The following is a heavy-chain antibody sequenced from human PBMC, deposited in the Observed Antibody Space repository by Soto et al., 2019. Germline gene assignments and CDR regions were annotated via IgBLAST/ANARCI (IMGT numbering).Heavy chain of an antibody. D-gene: IGHD6-6*01. Sequence: QGQLQESGPGVVRPSQTLSLTCTVSGASISSGDHYWTWIRQPPGKGLEWIGYIYYSGSTFYNPYLNSRVTMSIDMSKSQFSLNLRSVTAADTAVYYCASSTPKDAFDLWGQGTMVIVSS. CDR2: IYYSGST. V-gene: IGHV4-30-4*01. J-gene: IGHJ3*01. CDR1: GASISSGDHY. CDR3: ASSTPKDAFDL.